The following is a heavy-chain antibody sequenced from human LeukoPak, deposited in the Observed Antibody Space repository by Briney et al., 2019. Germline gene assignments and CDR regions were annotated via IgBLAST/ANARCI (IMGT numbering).Heavy chain of an antibody. J-gene: IGHJ4*02. D-gene: IGHD4-17*01. CDR1: GFIFDDYA. V-gene: IGHV3-9*01. CDR3: AMSTVSSGFDR. Sequence: GGSLRLSCAASGFIFDDYAMYWVRQAPGKGLEWVSGISWNSGIIDYADSVKGRFTISRDNAKNSLYLQMNSLRAEDTAFYYCAMSTVSSGFDRWGRGTLVAVSS. CDR2: ISWNSGII.